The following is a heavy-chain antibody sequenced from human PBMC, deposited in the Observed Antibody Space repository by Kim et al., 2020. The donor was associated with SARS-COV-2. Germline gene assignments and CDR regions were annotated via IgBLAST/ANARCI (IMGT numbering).Heavy chain of an antibody. CDR2: INSDGSST. V-gene: IGHV3-74*01. CDR3: AKVYGSGSYSLDY. J-gene: IGHJ4*02. Sequence: GGSLRLSCAASGFTLSSYWMHWVRQAPGKGLVWVSRINSDGSSTNYADSVKGRFTISRDIAKNTLFLQMNSLRVEDTAVYYCAKVYGSGSYSLDYWGQGTLVTVSS. D-gene: IGHD3-10*01. CDR1: GFTLSSYW.